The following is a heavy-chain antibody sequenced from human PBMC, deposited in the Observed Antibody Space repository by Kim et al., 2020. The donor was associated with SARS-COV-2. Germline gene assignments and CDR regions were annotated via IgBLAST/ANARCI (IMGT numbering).Heavy chain of an antibody. J-gene: IGHJ3*02. D-gene: IGHD1-26*01. CDR3: ARSMMRGAPDAFDI. V-gene: IGHV4-59*01. Sequence: PPRQRRVTLSVDTSKNQFSLKLGSVTAADTAVYYCARSMMRGAPDAFDIWGQGTMVTVSS.